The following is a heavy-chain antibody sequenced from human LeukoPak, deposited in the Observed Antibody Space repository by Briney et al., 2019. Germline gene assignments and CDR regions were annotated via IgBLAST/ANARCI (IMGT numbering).Heavy chain of an antibody. J-gene: IGHJ4*02. D-gene: IGHD6-19*01. V-gene: IGHV1-69*13. Sequence: SVKVSCKASGGTFSSYAISWVRQAPRHGLEWMGGIIPIFGTANYAQKFQGRVTITADESTSTAYMELSSLRSEDTAVYYCARDGYSSGYGQTTKSRPSDYWGQGTLVTVSS. CDR3: ARDGYSSGYGQTTKSRPSDY. CDR2: IIPIFGTA. CDR1: GGTFSSYA.